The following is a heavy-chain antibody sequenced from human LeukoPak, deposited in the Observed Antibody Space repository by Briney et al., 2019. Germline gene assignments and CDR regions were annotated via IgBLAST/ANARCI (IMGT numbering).Heavy chain of an antibody. Sequence: GGSLRLSCAASGFTFSSYAMSWVRQAPGKGLEWVSTISGSGGSTYHADSVKGRFTISRDNAKNSLYLQMNSLRAEDTAVYYCAKWELYSGFYYIDYWGQGTLATVSS. V-gene: IGHV3-23*01. CDR3: AKWELYSGFYYIDY. CDR2: ISGSGGST. J-gene: IGHJ4*02. CDR1: GFTFSSYA. D-gene: IGHD1-26*01.